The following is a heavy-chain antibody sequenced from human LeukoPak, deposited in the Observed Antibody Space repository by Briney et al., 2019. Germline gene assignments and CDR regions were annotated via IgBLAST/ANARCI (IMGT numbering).Heavy chain of an antibody. CDR1: GGSISGYY. Sequence: PSETLSLTCTVSGGSISGYYWSWVRQPAGKGLEWIGRIYSSGSANYNPSLKSRVTMSVDTSNNQFSLKLTSVSAADTAVYYCAREYGDLDYWSQGTLVTVSS. D-gene: IGHD4-17*01. J-gene: IGHJ4*02. CDR3: AREYGDLDY. CDR2: IYSSGSA. V-gene: IGHV4-4*07.